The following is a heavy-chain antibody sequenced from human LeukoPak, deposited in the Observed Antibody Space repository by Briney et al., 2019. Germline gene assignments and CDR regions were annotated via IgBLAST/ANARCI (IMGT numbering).Heavy chain of an antibody. CDR1: GGSFSGYY. J-gene: IGHJ4*02. D-gene: IGHD6-19*01. V-gene: IGHV4-34*01. CDR2: INHSGST. CDR3: AETWYSSGRRPYDY. Sequence: SETLSLTCAVYGGSFSGYYWSWIRQPPGKGLGWIGEINHSGSTNYNPSLKSRVTISVDTSKNQFSLKLSSVTAADTAVYYCAETWYSSGRRPYDYWGQGTLVTVSS.